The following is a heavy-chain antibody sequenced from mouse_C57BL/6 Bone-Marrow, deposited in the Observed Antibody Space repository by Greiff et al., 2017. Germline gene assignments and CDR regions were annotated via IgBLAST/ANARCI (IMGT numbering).Heavy chain of an antibody. CDR3: ARQGGGESYGCYAMDY. Sequence: VKLMESGPGLVAPSQSLSITCTVSGFSLTSYGVHWVRQPPGKGLEWLVVIWSDGSTNYNSALKSRLSISKDNSKSQVFLKMNRLQTDDTAMYYCARQGGGESYGCYAMDYWGQGTSVTVSS. CDR1: GFSLTSYG. V-gene: IGHV2-6-1*01. D-gene: IGHD3-3*01. J-gene: IGHJ4*01. CDR2: IWSDGST.